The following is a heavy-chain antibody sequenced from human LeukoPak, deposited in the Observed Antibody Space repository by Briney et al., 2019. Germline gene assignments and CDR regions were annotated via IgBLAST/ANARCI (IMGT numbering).Heavy chain of an antibody. Sequence: SETLSLTCAVYGGSFSGYYWSWIRQPPGKGLEWIGSIYHGGSTYYNPSLKSRVTISVDTSKNQFSLKLSSVTAADTAVYYCARAYYYDSSGYADYWGQGTLVTVSS. CDR1: GGSFSGYY. CDR3: ARAYYYDSSGYADY. D-gene: IGHD3-22*01. V-gene: IGHV4-34*01. CDR2: IYHGGST. J-gene: IGHJ4*02.